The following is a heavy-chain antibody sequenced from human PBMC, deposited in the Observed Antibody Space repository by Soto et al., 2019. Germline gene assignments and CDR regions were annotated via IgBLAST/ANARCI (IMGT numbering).Heavy chain of an antibody. CDR1: GFTFSSYG. V-gene: IGHV3-30*03. CDR3: AGQLGYYYGMDV. D-gene: IGHD6-6*01. CDR2: ISYDGSNK. Sequence: RGSLRLSCAPSGFTFSSYGMHWVRQAPGKGLEWVAVISYDGSNKYYADSVKGRFTISRDNSKNTLYLQMNSLRAEDTAVYYCAGQLGYYYGMDVWGQGTTVTVSS. J-gene: IGHJ6*02.